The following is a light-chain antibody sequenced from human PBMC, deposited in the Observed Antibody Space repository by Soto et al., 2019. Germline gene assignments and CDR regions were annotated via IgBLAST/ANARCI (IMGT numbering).Light chain of an antibody. CDR1: SSDIGGYSY. CDR3: SSYSSTSTPVV. V-gene: IGLV2-14*01. Sequence: QSALTQPASVSGSPGQSITISCTGTSSDIGGYSYVSWYQQHPDKAPKLIIYEVSNRPSGVSNRFSGSKSGDTASLTISGLQAEDEADYSCSSYSSTSTPVVFGGGTKLTVL. CDR2: EVS. J-gene: IGLJ2*01.